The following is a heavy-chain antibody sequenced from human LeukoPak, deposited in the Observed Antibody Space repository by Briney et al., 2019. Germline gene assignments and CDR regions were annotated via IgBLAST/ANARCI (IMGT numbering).Heavy chain of an antibody. V-gene: IGHV1-2*04. CDR2: INPNTGGT. D-gene: IGHD3-10*01. Sequence: ASVKVSCKASGGTFSSYAISWVRQAPGQGLEWMGWINPNTGGTNYPQNFQDWVTMTRDTSISTAYMELNRLRSDDTAVYYCARDYYGSAMAFDIWGQGTMVAVSS. J-gene: IGHJ3*02. CDR1: GGTFSSYA. CDR3: ARDYYGSAMAFDI.